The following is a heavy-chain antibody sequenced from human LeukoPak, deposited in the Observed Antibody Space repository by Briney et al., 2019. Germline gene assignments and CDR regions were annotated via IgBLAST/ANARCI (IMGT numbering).Heavy chain of an antibody. V-gene: IGHV4-34*01. CDR1: GGSFSGYY. J-gene: IGHJ4*02. CDR2: INHSGST. Sequence: LETLSLTCAVYGGSFSGYYWSWIRQPPGKGLEWIGEINHSGSTNYNPSLKSRVTISVDTSKNQFSLKLSSVTAADTAVYYCARGGYYYGSGSYYNAFDYWGQGTLVTVSS. CDR3: ARGGYYYGSGSYYNAFDY. D-gene: IGHD3-10*01.